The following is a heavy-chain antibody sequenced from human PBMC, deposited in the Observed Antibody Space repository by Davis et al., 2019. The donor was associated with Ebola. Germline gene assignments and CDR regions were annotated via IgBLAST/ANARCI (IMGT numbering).Heavy chain of an antibody. CDR2: ISYDGSHM. J-gene: IGHJ4*02. Sequence: SLKISCAASGFTFSSYAMHWVRQAPGKGLEWVAVISYDGSHMYYADSVKGRFTISRDNSENTLYLQMNSLRAEDTAVYYCARHTSSDWTGDFDYWGQGTLVTVSS. D-gene: IGHD3-22*01. V-gene: IGHV3-30*04. CDR3: ARHTSSDWTGDFDY. CDR1: GFTFSSYA.